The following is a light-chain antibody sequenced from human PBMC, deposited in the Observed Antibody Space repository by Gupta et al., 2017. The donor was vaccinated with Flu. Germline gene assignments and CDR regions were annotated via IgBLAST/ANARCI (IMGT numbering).Light chain of an antibody. V-gene: IGLV3-1*01. CDR2: EDT. Sequence: SYELTQPPPVSVSSGQTASITCSGDILGDKYACWYQQKPGQSPVLVIHEDTKRPSGIPERFSGSNSGNTATLTISGAQAMDEADYYCQAWDSTTFWVFGGGTKLTVL. CDR3: QAWDSTTFWV. J-gene: IGLJ3*02. CDR1: ILGDKY.